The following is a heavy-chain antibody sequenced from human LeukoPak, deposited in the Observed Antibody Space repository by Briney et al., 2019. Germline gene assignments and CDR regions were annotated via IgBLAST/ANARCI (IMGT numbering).Heavy chain of an antibody. CDR3: ARYSSSWYGNYFDY. J-gene: IGHJ4*02. CDR2: INAGNGNT. Sequence: ASVKVPCKASGYTFTGYYMHWVRQAPGQRLEWMGWINAGNGNTKYSQKFQGRVTITRDTSASTAYMELSSLRSEDTAVYYCARYSSSWYGNYFDYWGQGTLVTVSS. D-gene: IGHD6-13*01. CDR1: GYTFTGYY. V-gene: IGHV1-3*01.